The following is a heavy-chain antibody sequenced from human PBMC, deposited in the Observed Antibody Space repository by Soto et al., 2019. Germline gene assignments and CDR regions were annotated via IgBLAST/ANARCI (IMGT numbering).Heavy chain of an antibody. J-gene: IGHJ4*02. D-gene: IGHD4-17*01. CDR2: IYYSGST. CDR3: ARRDYGVFDY. Sequence: SETLSLTCTVSGGSISSSSYYWGWIRQPPGKGLEWIGSIYYSGSTYYNPSLKSRVTISVDTSKNQFSLKLSSVTAADTAVYYCARRDYGVFDYWGQGTLVTVSS. CDR1: GGSISSSSYY. V-gene: IGHV4-39*01.